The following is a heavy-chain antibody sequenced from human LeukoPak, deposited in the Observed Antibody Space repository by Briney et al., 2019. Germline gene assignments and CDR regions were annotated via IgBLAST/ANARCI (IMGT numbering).Heavy chain of an antibody. CDR3: ATAAFGEAPDF. CDR2: ISSSGGTV. Sequence: SGGSLRLSCAASGLTFSDFYMNWIRQAPGKGLEWIAYISSSGGTVYYADSVKGRFTIPRDNAKNSLYLQMNSLRAEDTAVYYCATAAFGEAPDFWGQGTLVTVSS. CDR1: GLTFSDFY. V-gene: IGHV3-11*01. D-gene: IGHD3-10*01. J-gene: IGHJ4*02.